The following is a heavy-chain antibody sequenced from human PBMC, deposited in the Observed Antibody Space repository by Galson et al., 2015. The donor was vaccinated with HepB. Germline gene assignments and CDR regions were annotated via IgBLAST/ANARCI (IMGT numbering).Heavy chain of an antibody. J-gene: IGHJ6*02. D-gene: IGHD1-26*01. CDR3: ARVIVGATFYYYGMDV. CDR2: INPNSGGT. V-gene: IGHV1-2*02. Sequence: SVKVSCKASGYTLSGYYMHWVRQAPGQGLEWMGWINPNSGGTNYAQKFHGRVTMTRDTSISTAYMELSRLRSDDTALYYCARVIVGATFYYYGMDVWGQGTTVTVSS. CDR1: GYTLSGYY.